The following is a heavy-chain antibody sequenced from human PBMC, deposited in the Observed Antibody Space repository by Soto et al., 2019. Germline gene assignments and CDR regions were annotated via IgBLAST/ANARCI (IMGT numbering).Heavy chain of an antibody. CDR3: ARDVLRITMIVGAFDI. J-gene: IGHJ3*02. CDR2: ISAYNGNT. V-gene: IGHV1-18*01. D-gene: IGHD3-22*01. CDR1: GYTFTSYG. Sequence: QVQLVQSGAEVKKPGASVKVSCKASGYTFTSYGISWVRQAPGQGLEWMGWISAYNGNTNYAQKLQGRVTMTTDTXTXXAYMELRSLRSDDTAVYYCARDVLRITMIVGAFDIWGQGTMVTVSS.